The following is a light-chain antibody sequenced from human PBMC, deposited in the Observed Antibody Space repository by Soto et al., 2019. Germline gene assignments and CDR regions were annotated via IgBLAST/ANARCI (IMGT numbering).Light chain of an antibody. J-gene: IGKJ3*01. CDR3: QKYDRAPFT. V-gene: IGKV3-15*01. Sequence: EIVLTQSPATLSVSPGERATLSCRASQSVSSYLAWYQQKPGQAPRLLIYGASTRATGIPARFSGSGSGTDFTLTINSLQPEDIATYYCQKYDRAPFTFGPGTKVDIK. CDR2: GAS. CDR1: QSVSSY.